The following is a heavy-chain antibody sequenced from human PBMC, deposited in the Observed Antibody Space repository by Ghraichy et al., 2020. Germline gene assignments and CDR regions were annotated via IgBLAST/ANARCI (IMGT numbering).Heavy chain of an antibody. V-gene: IGHV3-13*01. D-gene: IGHD3-22*01. CDR1: GFTFSSYD. CDR3: ARGRGNFYYDSSGYYYGLQGPLDY. J-gene: IGHJ4*02. CDR2: IGTAGDT. Sequence: GESLNISCAASGFTFSSYDMHWVRQATGKGLEWVSAIGTAGDTYYPGSVKGRFIISRENAKNSLYLQMNSLRAGDTAMYYCARGRGNFYYDSSGYYYGLQGPLDYWGQGTLVTVSS.